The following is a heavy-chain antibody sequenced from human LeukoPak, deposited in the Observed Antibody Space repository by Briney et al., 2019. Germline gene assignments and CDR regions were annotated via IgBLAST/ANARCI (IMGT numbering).Heavy chain of an antibody. D-gene: IGHD3-10*01. J-gene: IGHJ5*02. CDR1: GGSISSYY. CDR3: ARKNSYYYGSGTNWFDP. Sequence: SETLSLTCTVSGGSISSYYWSWIRQPPGKGLEWIGYIYYSGSTNYNPSLESRVTISVDTSKNQFSLKLSSVTAADTAVYYCARKNSYYYGSGTNWFDPWDQGTLVTVSS. CDR2: IYYSGST. V-gene: IGHV4-59*01.